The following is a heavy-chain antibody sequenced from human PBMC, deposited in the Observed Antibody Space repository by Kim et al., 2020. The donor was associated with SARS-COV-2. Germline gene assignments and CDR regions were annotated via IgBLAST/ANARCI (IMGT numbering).Heavy chain of an antibody. V-gene: IGHV3-23*01. J-gene: IGHJ4*02. CDR3: STYSY. Sequence: IGGGGNTYFADSVKGRFTISRDNSKNSLYLQMNSLRVEDTAVYYCSTYSYWGQGTLVTVSS. CDR2: IGGGGNT. D-gene: IGHD2-15*01.